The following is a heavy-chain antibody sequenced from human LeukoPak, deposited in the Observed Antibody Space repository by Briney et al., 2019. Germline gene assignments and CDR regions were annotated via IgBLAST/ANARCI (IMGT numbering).Heavy chain of an antibody. CDR1: GGSISSGGYY. D-gene: IGHD1-26*01. CDR2: IYYSGST. CDR3: ARDRGPGATYYYYYMDV. Sequence: PSETLSLTCTVSGGSISSGGYYWSWIRQHPGKGLEWIGYIYYSGSTYYNPSLKSRDTISVDTSKNQFSLKLSSVTAADTAVYYCARDRGPGATYYYYYMDVWGKGTTVTVSS. V-gene: IGHV4-31*03. J-gene: IGHJ6*03.